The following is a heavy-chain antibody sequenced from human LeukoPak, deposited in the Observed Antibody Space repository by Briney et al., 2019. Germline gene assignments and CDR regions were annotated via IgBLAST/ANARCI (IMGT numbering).Heavy chain of an antibody. J-gene: IGHJ4*02. D-gene: IGHD5-18*01. V-gene: IGHV4-59*01. CDR3: ARVVGRGYSFFDY. CDR1: GGSISSYY. CDR2: IYYSGST. Sequence: SETPSLTCTVSGGSISSYYWSWIRQPPGKGLEWIGYIYYSGSTNYNPSLKSRVTISVDTSKNQFSLKLSSVTAADTAVYYCARVVGRGYSFFDYWGQGTLVTVSS.